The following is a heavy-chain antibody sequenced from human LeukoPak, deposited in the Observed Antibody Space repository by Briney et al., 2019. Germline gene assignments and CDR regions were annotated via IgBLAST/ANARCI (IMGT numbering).Heavy chain of an antibody. V-gene: IGHV3-23*01. CDR1: GITFSSYA. CDR3: AKDPKYSSGLVHSEYFQH. CDR2: ISGSGGST. Sequence: PGGSLRLSCAASGITFSSYAMSWVRQAPGKGLEWVSAISGSGGSTYYADSVKGRFTISRDNSKNTLYLQMNSLRAEDTAVYYCAKDPKYSSGLVHSEYFQHWGQGTLVTVSS. J-gene: IGHJ1*01. D-gene: IGHD6-19*01.